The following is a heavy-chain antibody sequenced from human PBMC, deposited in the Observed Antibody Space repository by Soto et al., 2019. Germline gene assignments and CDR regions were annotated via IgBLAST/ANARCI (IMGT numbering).Heavy chain of an antibody. V-gene: IGHV4-34*01. CDR1: GGSFVGYD. CDR3: ARGHYGDYDWFDP. CDR2: INHSGST. Sequence: SEPLSLTSAVYGGSFVGYDWSWIRQPPGKGLEWIGEINHSGSTNYNPSLKSRVTISVDTSKNQFSLKLSSVTAADTAVYYCARGHYGDYDWFDPWGQGTLVTVSS. D-gene: IGHD4-17*01. J-gene: IGHJ5*02.